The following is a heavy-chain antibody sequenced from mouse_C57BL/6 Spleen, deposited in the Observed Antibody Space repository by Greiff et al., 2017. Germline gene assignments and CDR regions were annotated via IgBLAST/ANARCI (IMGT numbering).Heavy chain of an antibody. J-gene: IGHJ2*01. V-gene: IGHV1-15*01. CDR3: TNSLSTYYLDY. CDR2: IDPETGGT. CDR1: GYTFTDYE. D-gene: IGHD5-1*01. Sequence: VKLQQSGAELVRPGASVTLSCKASGYTFTDYEMHWVKQTPVHGLEWIGAIDPETGGTAYNQKFKGKAILTADKSSSTAYMELRSLTSEDSAVYYCTNSLSTYYLDYWGQGTTLTVSS.